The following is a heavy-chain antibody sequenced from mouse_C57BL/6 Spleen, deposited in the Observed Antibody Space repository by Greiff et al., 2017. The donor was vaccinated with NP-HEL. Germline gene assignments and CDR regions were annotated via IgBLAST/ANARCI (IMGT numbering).Heavy chain of an antibody. D-gene: IGHD1-1*01. CDR3: ARAPSHYYGSSYGYFDY. CDR1: GFNIKNTY. V-gene: IGHV14-3*01. Sequence: VQLQQSVAELVRPGASVKLSCTASGFNIKNTYMHWVKQRPEQGLEWIGRIDPANGNTKYAPKFQGKATITADTSSNTAYLQLSSLTSEDTAIYYCARAPSHYYGSSYGYFDYWGQGTTLTVSS. J-gene: IGHJ2*01. CDR2: IDPANGNT.